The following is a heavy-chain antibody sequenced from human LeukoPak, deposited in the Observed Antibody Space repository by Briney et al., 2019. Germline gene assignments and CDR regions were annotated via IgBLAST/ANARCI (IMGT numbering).Heavy chain of an antibody. CDR1: GFTFSSYW. J-gene: IGHJ6*03. V-gene: IGHV3-7*01. D-gene: IGHD1-26*01. CDR3: AREEWELLRYYYYYMDV. CDR2: IKQDGSEK. Sequence: GGSLRLSCAASGFTFSSYWMSWVRQAPGKGLEWVANIKQDGSEKYYVDSVKGRFTISRDNAKNSLYLQMNSLRAEDTAVYYCAREEWELLRYYYYYMDVWGNGTTVTVSS.